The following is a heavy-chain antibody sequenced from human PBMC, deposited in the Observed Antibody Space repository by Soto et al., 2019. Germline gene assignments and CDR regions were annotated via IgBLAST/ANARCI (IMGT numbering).Heavy chain of an antibody. D-gene: IGHD2-15*01. J-gene: IGHJ3*02. CDR1: GYSFTSYG. V-gene: IGHV5-51*01. CDR3: ARHEGCSGGSCYPLDAFDI. CDR2: IYPGDSDT. Sequence: GESLKISCKGSGYSFTSYGIGWVRQMPGKGLEWMGIIYPGDSDTRYSPSFQGQVTISADKSISTAYLQWSSLKASDTAMYYCARHEGCSGGSCYPLDAFDIWGQGTMVTVSS.